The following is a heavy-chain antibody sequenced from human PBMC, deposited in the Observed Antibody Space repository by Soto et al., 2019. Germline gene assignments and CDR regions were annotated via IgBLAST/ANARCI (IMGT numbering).Heavy chain of an antibody. J-gene: IGHJ4*02. V-gene: IGHV4-39*01. CDR1: GGSIDKSSYF. D-gene: IGHD2-15*01. Sequence: QLHLQESGPGLLKASETLSLTCTVSGGSIDKSSYFWGWIRQPPGKGLDWIGSIYYSGSHYYNPFLKSRVTMSVDTSTNQFSLKLTSVTAADTAVYYCARGDASGAYHFDYWGQGTLVTVSS. CDR3: ARGDASGAYHFDY. CDR2: IYYSGSH.